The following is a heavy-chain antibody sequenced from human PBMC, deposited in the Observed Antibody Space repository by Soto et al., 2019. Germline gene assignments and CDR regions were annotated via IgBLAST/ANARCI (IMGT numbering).Heavy chain of an antibody. CDR3: AKDLTYDSSGYYLDY. CDR2: ISGSGGST. Sequence: GGSLRLSCAASGFTFSSYAMSWVRQAPGKGLEWVSAISGSGGSTYYADSVKGRFTISRDNSKNTLYLQMNSLRAEDTVVYYCAKDLTYDSSGYYLDYWGQGTLVTVSS. J-gene: IGHJ4*02. CDR1: GFTFSSYA. D-gene: IGHD3-22*01. V-gene: IGHV3-23*01.